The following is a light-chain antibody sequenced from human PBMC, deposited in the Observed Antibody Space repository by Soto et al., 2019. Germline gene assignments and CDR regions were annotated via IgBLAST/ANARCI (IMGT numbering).Light chain of an antibody. CDR2: EVS. CDR1: SSDVGSYSL. Sequence: QSVLTQPASVSGSPGQSITISCTGTSSDVGSYSLVSWYQQHPGKAPKLMIYEVSKRPSGVSNRFSGSKSGNTASLTISGLQAEDEADYYCCSYAGSTTLDVFGSGTKVTVL. J-gene: IGLJ1*01. CDR3: CSYAGSTTLDV. V-gene: IGLV2-23*02.